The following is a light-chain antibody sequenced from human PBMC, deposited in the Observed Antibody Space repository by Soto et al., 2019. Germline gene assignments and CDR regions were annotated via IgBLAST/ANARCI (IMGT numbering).Light chain of an antibody. CDR2: DSS. Sequence: EIVLTQSPGTLSLSPGDGATLSCRASQSVSSYLAWYQQKRGQAPRLLIYDSSNRATGIPARFSGSGSGTDFSLIISSLEPEDFAVYYCQQRSNWPLTFGGGTKVDIK. CDR1: QSVSSY. V-gene: IGKV3-11*01. J-gene: IGKJ4*01. CDR3: QQRSNWPLT.